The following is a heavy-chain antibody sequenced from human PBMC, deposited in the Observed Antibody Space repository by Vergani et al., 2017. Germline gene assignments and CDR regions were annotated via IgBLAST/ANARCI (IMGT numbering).Heavy chain of an antibody. V-gene: IGHV3-66*02. J-gene: IGHJ4*02. Sequence: EVQLVESGGGLVQPGGSLRLSCAASGFTVSSNYMSWVRQAPGKGLEWVSVIYSGGSTYYADSVKGRFTISRDNSKNTLYLQMNSLRAEDTAVYYCTSSIVGATVRLGWGQGTLVTVSS. D-gene: IGHD1-26*01. CDR3: TSSIVGATVRLG. CDR1: GFTVSSNY. CDR2: IYSGGST.